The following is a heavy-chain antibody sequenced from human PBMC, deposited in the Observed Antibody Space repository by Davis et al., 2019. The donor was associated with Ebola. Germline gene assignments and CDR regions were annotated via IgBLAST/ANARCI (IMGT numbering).Heavy chain of an antibody. J-gene: IGHJ4*02. CDR3: ARGDGYNFWDH. D-gene: IGHD5-24*01. CDR2: ISSDSDYI. Sequence: GESLKISCAASGFTFSTYSMSWVRQAPGKGLEWVSSISSDSDYIYYADSAKGRFTISRDNAKNSLYLQMNSLRAEDTAVYYCARGDGYNFWDHWGQGILVTVSS. CDR1: GFTFSTYS. V-gene: IGHV3-21*04.